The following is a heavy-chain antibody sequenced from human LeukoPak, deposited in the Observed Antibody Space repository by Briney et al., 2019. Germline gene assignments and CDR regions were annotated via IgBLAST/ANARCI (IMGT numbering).Heavy chain of an antibody. D-gene: IGHD3-16*02. V-gene: IGHV4-39*07. CDR1: GVSISSGSYY. Sequence: SETLSLTCTVSGVSISSGSYYWSWIRQPPGKGLEWIGEINHSGSTNYNPSLKSRVTISVDTSKNQFSLKLSSVTAADTAVYYCARGRYYDYVWGSYRYTGHFDYWGQGTLVTVSS. CDR2: INHSGST. CDR3: ARGRYYDYVWGSYRYTGHFDY. J-gene: IGHJ4*02.